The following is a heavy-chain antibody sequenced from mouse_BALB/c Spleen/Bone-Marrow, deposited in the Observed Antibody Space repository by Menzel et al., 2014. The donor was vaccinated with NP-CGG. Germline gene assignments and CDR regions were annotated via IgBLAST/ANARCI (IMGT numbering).Heavy chain of an antibody. CDR2: INPDSSTI. J-gene: IGHJ1*01. CDR1: GFDFSRYW. Sequence: EVQLQESGGGLVQPGGSLKLSCAASGFDFSRYWMSWVRQAPGKGLEWLGEINPDSSTINYTPSLKDKFIIARDNAKNTLYQQMSKVRSEDTALYYCAKANWVVSGYFDVWGAGTTVTVSS. V-gene: IGHV4-1*02. D-gene: IGHD4-1*01. CDR3: AKANWVVSGYFDV.